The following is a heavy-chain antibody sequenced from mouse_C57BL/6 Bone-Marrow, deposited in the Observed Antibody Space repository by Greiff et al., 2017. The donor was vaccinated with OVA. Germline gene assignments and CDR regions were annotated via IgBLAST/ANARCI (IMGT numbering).Heavy chain of an antibody. Sequence: VQLQQSGAELVRPGASVTLSCKASGYTFTDYEMHWVKQTPVHGLEWIGAIDPETGGTAYNQKFKGKAILTADKASSTAYMELRSLTSEDSAVYYCTRPTIYDDYGAWFAYWGQWTLVTVSA. V-gene: IGHV1-15*01. J-gene: IGHJ3*01. CDR1: GYTFTDYE. D-gene: IGHD2-4*01. CDR2: IDPETGGT. CDR3: TRPTIYDDYGAWFAY.